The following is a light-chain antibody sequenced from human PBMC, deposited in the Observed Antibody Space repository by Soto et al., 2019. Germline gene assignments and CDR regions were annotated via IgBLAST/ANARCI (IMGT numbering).Light chain of an antibody. CDR3: QVWDDGNDHHVV. CDR2: NDS. Sequence: SYELTQPPSVSVAPGQTATITCGGNNIGSKSVHWYQQKAGQAPAVVVYNDSDRPSGIPERFSGSNSGNTATLTISRVEAGDEADYYCQVWDDGNDHHVVLGGGTKVTVL. V-gene: IGLV3-21*02. CDR1: NIGSKS. J-gene: IGLJ2*01.